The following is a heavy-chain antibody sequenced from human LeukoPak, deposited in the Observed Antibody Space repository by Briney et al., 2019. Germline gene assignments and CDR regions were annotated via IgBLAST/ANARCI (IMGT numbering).Heavy chain of an antibody. CDR1: GGTFSTYA. V-gene: IGHV1-69*05. CDR2: IIPIFGTA. CDR3: ARTHYDFWSANGYYFDY. D-gene: IGHD3-3*01. J-gene: IGHJ4*02. Sequence: EASVKVSCKASGGTFSTYAISWVRQAPGQGLEWMGGIIPIFGTANYTQKYQGRVTITTDESTSTAYMELSSLRSEDTAVYYCARTHYDFWSANGYYFDYWGQGTLVTVSS.